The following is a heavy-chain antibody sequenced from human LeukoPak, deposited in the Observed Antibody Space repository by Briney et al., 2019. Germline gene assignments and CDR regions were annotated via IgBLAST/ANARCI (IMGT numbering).Heavy chain of an antibody. J-gene: IGHJ4*02. V-gene: IGHV3-23*01. CDR2: ISDTGDST. D-gene: IGHD6-13*01. CDR3: AKDRLGAAAGFFDY. Sequence: PGGSLRLSCSASGFTFSLYAMHWVRQAPGKGLEWVSGISDTGDSTYYADSVKGRFTISRDNSKNTLYLQMNSLRADDTAVYYCAKDRLGAAAGFFDYWGQGSLVTVSS. CDR1: GFTFSLYA.